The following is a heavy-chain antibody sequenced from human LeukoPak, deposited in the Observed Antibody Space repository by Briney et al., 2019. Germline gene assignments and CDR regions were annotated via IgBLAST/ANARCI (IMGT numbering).Heavy chain of an antibody. CDR1: GFTFSDYY. CDR2: ISSRRDYT. J-gene: IGHJ6*02. D-gene: IGHD3-10*01. Sequence: SGGPLRLSCAASGFTFSDYYMSWIRQAPGKGLEWISYISSRRDYTNYIDSVKGRFTISRDNAKNSLYLQMNSLRADDTAVYYCARSPDYYGSGSSHVDNYYGMHVWGRGTTVSVSS. V-gene: IGHV3-11*03. CDR3: ARSPDYYGSGSSHVDNYYGMHV.